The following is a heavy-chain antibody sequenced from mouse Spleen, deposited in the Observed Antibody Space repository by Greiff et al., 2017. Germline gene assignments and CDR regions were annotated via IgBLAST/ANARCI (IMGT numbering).Heavy chain of an antibody. J-gene: IGHJ1*01. CDR2: IHPNSGST. CDR1: GYTFTSYW. CDR3: ARGELGGWYFDV. Sequence: QVQLQQPGAELVKPGASVKLSCKASGYTFTSYWMHWVKQRPGQGLEWIGMIHPNSGSTNYNEKFKSKATLTVDKSSSTAYMQLSSLTSEDSAVYYCARGELGGWYFDVWGAGTTVTVSS. D-gene: IGHD4-1*01. V-gene: IGHV1-64*01.